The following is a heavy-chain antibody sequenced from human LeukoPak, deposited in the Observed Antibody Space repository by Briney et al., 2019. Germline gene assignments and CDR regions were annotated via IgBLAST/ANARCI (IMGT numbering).Heavy chain of an antibody. CDR3: ARHPYGSGRNWFDP. D-gene: IGHD6-19*01. Sequence: SETLSLTCTVSGGPISNSNYYWGWIRQPPGKGLEYIGSLSYSGSTQYNPSLKSRVTMSVDTSKNQFSLKLRSVTAADTAVYYCARHPYGSGRNWFDPWGQGTLVTVSP. J-gene: IGHJ5*02. V-gene: IGHV4-39*01. CDR2: LSYSGST. CDR1: GGPISNSNYY.